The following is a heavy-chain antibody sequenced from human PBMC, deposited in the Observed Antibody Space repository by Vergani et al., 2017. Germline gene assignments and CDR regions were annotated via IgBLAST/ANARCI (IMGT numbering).Heavy chain of an antibody. V-gene: IGHV3-21*01. CDR1: GFTFSSYS. D-gene: IGHD4-17*01. CDR3: ARDTTWETTGDWRY. CDR2: ISSSSSYI. Sequence: VQLVESGGGLVKPGGSLRLSCAASGFTFSSYSMNWVRQAPGKGLEWVSSISSSSSYIYYADSVKGRFTISRDNAKNSLYLQMNSLRAEDTAVYYCARDTTWETTGDWRYWGQGTLVTVSS. J-gene: IGHJ4*02.